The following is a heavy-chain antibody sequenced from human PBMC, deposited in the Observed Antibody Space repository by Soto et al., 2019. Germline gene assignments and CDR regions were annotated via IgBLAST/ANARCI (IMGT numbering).Heavy chain of an antibody. CDR2: IKSKTDGGTT. D-gene: IGHD4-17*01. J-gene: IGHJ6*02. Sequence: GGPLRLSGAASGFTFSNAWMNWVRQAPEKGLEWVGRIKSKTDGGTTDYAAPVKGRFTISRDDSKNTLYLQMNSLKTEDTAVYYCTTAFSDYGDYDYYYYGMDVWGQGTTVTVSS. V-gene: IGHV3-15*07. CDR3: TTAFSDYGDYDYYYYGMDV. CDR1: GFTFSNAW.